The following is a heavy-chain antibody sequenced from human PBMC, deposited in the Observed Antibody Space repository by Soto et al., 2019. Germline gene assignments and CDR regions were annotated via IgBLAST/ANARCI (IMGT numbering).Heavy chain of an antibody. V-gene: IGHV1-2*04. J-gene: IGHJ6*02. CDR2: INPNSGGT. CDR1: GYTFTDYY. D-gene: IGHD3-3*01. Sequence: ASVKVSCKASGYTFTDYYMHWVRQAPGQGLEWMGWINPNSGGTNYAQKFQGWVTMTRDTSISTAYMELSRLRSDDTAVYYCARGPNAYYDFWSGLSSHSSSSDMDVLGLGTTLTVSS. CDR3: ARGPNAYYDFWSGLSSHSSSSDMDV.